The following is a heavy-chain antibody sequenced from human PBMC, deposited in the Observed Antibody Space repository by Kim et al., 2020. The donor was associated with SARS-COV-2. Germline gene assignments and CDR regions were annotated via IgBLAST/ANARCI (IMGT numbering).Heavy chain of an antibody. V-gene: IGHV3-74*01. CDR1: GFTFSSHW. D-gene: IGHD6-19*01. CDR3: ARRQFTSGWYYFDY. Sequence: GGSLRLSCAASGFTFSSHWMHWVRQAPGKGLVWVSRINSDGSTTSYGDSVKGRFTISRDNAKNTLYLQMNRLRAEDTAVYYCARRQFTSGWYYFDYWGQG. J-gene: IGHJ4*02. CDR2: INSDGSTT.